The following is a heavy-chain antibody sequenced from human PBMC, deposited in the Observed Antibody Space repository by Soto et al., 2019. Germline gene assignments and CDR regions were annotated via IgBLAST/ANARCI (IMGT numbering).Heavy chain of an antibody. CDR2: IYHSGST. CDR3: ARRWGSAADY. V-gene: IGHV4-30-2*01. CDR1: GGSISSGGYS. J-gene: IGHJ4*02. Sequence: SETLSLTCAVSGGSISSGGYSWSWIRQPPGKGLEWIGYIYHSGSTYYNPSLKSRVTISVDRSKNQFSLKLSSVTAADTAVYYCARRWGSAADYWGQGTLVTVSS. D-gene: IGHD2-15*01.